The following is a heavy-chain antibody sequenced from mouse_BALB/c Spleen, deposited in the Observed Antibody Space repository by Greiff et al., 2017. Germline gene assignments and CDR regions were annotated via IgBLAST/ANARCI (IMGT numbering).Heavy chain of an antibody. CDR2: ISYSGST. Sequence: VQLKESGPGLVKPSQSLSLTCTVTGYSITSDYAWNWIRQFPGNKLEWRGYISYSGSTSYNPSLKSRISITRDTSKNQFFLQLNSVTTEDTATYYCARSTMITSWFAYWGQGTLVTVSA. CDR1: GYSITSDYA. V-gene: IGHV3-2*02. D-gene: IGHD2-4*01. CDR3: ARSTMITSWFAY. J-gene: IGHJ3*01.